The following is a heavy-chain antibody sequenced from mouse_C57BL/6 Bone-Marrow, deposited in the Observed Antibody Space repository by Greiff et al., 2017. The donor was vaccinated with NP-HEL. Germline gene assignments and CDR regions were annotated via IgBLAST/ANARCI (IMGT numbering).Heavy chain of an antibody. V-gene: IGHV10-1*01. D-gene: IGHD5-1*01. J-gene: IGHJ1*03. Sequence: EVKLVESGGGLVQPKGSLKLSCAASGFSFNTYAMNWVRQAPGKGLEWVARIRSKSNNYATYYADSVKDRFTISRDDSESMLYLQMNNLKTEDTAMYYCVRQTYPPCFDVWGTGTTVTVSS. CDR1: GFSFNTYA. CDR2: IRSKSNNYAT. CDR3: VRQTYPPCFDV.